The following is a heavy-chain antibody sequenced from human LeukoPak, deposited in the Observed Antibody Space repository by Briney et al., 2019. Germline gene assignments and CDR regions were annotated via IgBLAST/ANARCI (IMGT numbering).Heavy chain of an antibody. CDR2: IYPGDSDT. CDR3: ARGSYYYGSGSYAYYGMDV. J-gene: IGHJ6*04. Sequence: GESLQISCKGSGYSFTSYWIGWVRPLPGKGLEWMGIIYPGDSDTRYGPSFQGQVTISADKSISTAYLQWSSLKASDTAMYYCARGSYYYGSGSYAYYGMDVWGKGTTVTVSS. D-gene: IGHD3-10*01. V-gene: IGHV5-51*01. CDR1: GYSFTSYW.